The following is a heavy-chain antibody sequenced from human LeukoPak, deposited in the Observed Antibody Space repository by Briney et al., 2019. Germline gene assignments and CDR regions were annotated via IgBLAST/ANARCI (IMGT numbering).Heavy chain of an antibody. CDR3: AREAWIAATNY. Sequence: PGGSLRLSCAAYGFPFSTYLMRWVRQAPGRGVGWVADIKEDGSEKSYVDSVKGRFTISRDNAKNSLYLQMNSLRAEDTAVYYCAREAWIAATNYWGQGTLVTVSS. CDR2: IKEDGSEK. V-gene: IGHV3-7*03. J-gene: IGHJ4*02. D-gene: IGHD2-15*01. CDR1: GFPFSTYL.